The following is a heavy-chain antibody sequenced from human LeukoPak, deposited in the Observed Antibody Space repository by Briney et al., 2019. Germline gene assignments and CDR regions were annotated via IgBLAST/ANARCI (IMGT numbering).Heavy chain of an antibody. J-gene: IGHJ3*02. V-gene: IGHV5-51*01. CDR1: GYSFTSYW. Sequence: GESLRISLKGSGYSFTSYWIGWVRPMPGEGLEWMGIIYPGDSDTRYSPSFQGQVTISADKSISTAYLQWSSLKASDTAMYYCARSGTDDAFDIWGQGTMVTVSS. CDR2: IYPGDSDT. D-gene: IGHD1-1*01. CDR3: ARSGTDDAFDI.